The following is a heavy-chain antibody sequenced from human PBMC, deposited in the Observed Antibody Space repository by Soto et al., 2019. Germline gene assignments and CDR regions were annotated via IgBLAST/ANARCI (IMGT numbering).Heavy chain of an antibody. D-gene: IGHD3-16*01. J-gene: IGHJ4*02. CDR1: GASLRSGSYY. Sequence: SETLSLTCTFSGASLRSGSYYWSWIRQPPGKGLEWIGYMSHSGRTNYDPSLKSRLNMSVEPSQNQFSLQMNSLTAADTAVYLGSFGCSFDYWGKGNMVIVSS. CDR2: MSHSGRT. CDR3: SFGCSFDY. V-gene: IGHV4-61*01.